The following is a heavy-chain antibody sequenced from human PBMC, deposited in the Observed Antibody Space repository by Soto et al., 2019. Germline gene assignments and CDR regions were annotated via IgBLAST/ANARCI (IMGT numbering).Heavy chain of an antibody. CDR2: MNHGGDT. CDR1: GGSLSRWY. D-gene: IGHD1-20*01. Sequence: QVQLQQWGAGLLKPSETLSLTCGVYGGSLSRWYWSWVRQPPGRGLEWIGEMNHGGDTRYKSSLKTRVTMSVDTSKNHLFLRLTSVTAADTAVYYCASISDHGGFDYWGQGILVTVSS. CDR3: ASISDHGGFDY. V-gene: IGHV4-34*01. J-gene: IGHJ4*02.